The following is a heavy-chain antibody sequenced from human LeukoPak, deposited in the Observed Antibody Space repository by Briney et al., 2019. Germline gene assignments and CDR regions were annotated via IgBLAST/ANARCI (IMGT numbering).Heavy chain of an antibody. J-gene: IGHJ4*02. D-gene: IGHD6-13*01. CDR3: ASPPRLTSYSSSWYPFDY. CDR2: IYHSGST. V-gene: IGHV4-38-2*02. Sequence: PSETLSLTCTVSGYSISSGYYWGWIRQPPGKGLEWIGSIYHSGSTYYNPSLKSRVTISVDTSKNQFSLKLSSVTAADTAVYYCASPPRLTSYSSSWYPFDYWGQGTLVTVSS. CDR1: GYSISSGYY.